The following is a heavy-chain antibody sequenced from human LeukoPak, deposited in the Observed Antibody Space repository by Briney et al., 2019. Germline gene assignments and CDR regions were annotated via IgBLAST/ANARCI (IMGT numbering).Heavy chain of an antibody. CDR1: GYTFTSYY. CDR3: ARVQARLRLGELSLSY. J-gene: IGHJ4*02. V-gene: IGHV1-46*01. CDR2: INPSGGST. D-gene: IGHD3-16*02. Sequence: ASVKVSCKASGYTFTSYYMHWVRQAPGQGLEWMGIINPSGGSTSYAQKFQGRVTMIRDTSTSTVYMELSSLRSEDTAVYYCARVQARLRLGELSLSYWGQGTLVTVSS.